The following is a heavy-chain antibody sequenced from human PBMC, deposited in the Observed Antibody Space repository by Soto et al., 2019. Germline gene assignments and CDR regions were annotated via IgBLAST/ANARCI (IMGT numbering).Heavy chain of an antibody. CDR2: ISGSGGST. D-gene: IGHD3-10*01. CDR1: GFTFISYA. CDR3: AKEELLWFGELLPFFDY. V-gene: IGHV3-23*01. Sequence: GGSLRLSCAASGFTFISYAMSWVRQAPGKGLEWVSAISGSGGSTYYADSVKGRFTISRDNSKNTLYLQMNSLRAEDTAVYYCAKEELLWFGELLPFFDYWGQGTLVTVSS. J-gene: IGHJ4*02.